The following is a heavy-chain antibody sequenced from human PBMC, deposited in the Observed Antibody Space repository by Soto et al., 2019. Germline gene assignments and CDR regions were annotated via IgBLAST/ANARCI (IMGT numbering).Heavy chain of an antibody. J-gene: IGHJ4*02. CDR2: ISQSGST. CDR1: GQSFSGHT. Sequence: QVQLQQWGAGLLKPSETLSLTCAVYGQSFSGHTWSWIRQSPGKGLEWIGEISQSGSTYYNPSLKTRVTISAETSKTQFSLTLNSVTAADTGVFYCARGSGIAVIPGELEDVHYDYWGQGTLVSVSS. CDR3: ARGSGIAVIPGELEDVHYDY. V-gene: IGHV4-34*01. D-gene: IGHD2-2*01.